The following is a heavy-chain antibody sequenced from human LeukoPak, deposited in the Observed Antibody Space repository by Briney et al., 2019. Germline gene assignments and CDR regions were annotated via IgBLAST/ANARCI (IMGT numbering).Heavy chain of an antibody. V-gene: IGHV3-33*08. J-gene: IGHJ4*02. CDR1: GFTFSSYE. CDR3: AANFDF. Sequence: GGSLRLSCAASGFTFSSYEMNWVRQAPGRGLEWVAVIWYDGSTKYYADSVKGRFTISRDNSKNMLYLQMNSLRAEDTAVYYCAANFDFWGQGTLVTVSS. CDR2: IWYDGSTK.